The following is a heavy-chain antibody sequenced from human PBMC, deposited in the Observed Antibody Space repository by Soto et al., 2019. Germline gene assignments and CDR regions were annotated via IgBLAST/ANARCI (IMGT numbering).Heavy chain of an antibody. D-gene: IGHD7-27*01. CDR1: GFTFNSCA. J-gene: IGHJ3*02. Sequence: HLLESGGTLVQPGGALRLSCAASGFTFNSCAMSWVRQGPGKGLEWVSAITSNGDTTYYADSVKGRFTVSRDNSKYTLYLEVSSLRAEDTAVYYCTRCLSPTGGCTFDIWGQGTLVTVSS. CDR3: TRCLSPTGGCTFDI. CDR2: ITSNGDTT. V-gene: IGHV3-23*01.